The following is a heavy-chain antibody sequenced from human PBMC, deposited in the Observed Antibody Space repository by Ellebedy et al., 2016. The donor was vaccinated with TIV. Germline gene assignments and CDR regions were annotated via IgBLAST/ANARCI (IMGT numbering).Heavy chain of an antibody. CDR3: ARRMGVGADT. Sequence: PGGSLRLSCQASGYSFTSYWISWVRQMPGKGLEWMGRIDPSDSDTNYSPSFEGHVTISADKSISTAYLQWSSLKGSDTAMYYCARRMGVGADTWGQGTLVTVSS. D-gene: IGHD1-26*01. CDR1: GYSFTSYW. CDR2: IDPSDSDT. J-gene: IGHJ5*02. V-gene: IGHV5-10-1*01.